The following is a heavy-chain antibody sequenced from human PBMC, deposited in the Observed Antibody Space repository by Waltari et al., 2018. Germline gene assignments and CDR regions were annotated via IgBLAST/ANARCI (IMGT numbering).Heavy chain of an antibody. CDR2: ISGSGGST. V-gene: IGHV3-23*01. CDR3: AKRLAPGDY. D-gene: IGHD6-25*01. J-gene: IGHJ4*02. CDR1: GFTFSSCA. Sequence: EVQLLESGGGLVQHGGSMNLSCAASGFTFSSCAMSWVRQAPGKGLEWVSAISGSGGSTDYSDSVKGRFTISRDNSKNTLYLQMNSLRAEDTAVYYCAKRLAPGDYWGQGTLVTVSS.